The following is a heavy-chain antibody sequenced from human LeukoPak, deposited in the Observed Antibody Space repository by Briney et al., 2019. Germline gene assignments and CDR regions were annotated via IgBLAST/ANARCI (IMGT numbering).Heavy chain of an antibody. D-gene: IGHD3-10*01. CDR1: GYTFTGYY. J-gene: IGHJ4*02. Sequence: ASVKVSRKASGYTFTGYYMHGVRQAPGQGLECMGRINPNSGGTNYAQKFQGRVTMTRDTSISTAYMELSRLRSDDTAVYYCARDMVRGVIITSTQFDYWGQGTLVTVSS. V-gene: IGHV1-2*06. CDR3: ARDMVRGVIITSTQFDY. CDR2: INPNSGGT.